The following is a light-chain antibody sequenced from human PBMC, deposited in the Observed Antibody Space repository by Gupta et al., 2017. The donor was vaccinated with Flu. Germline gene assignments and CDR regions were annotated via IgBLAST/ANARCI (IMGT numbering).Light chain of an antibody. Sequence: KTSRITCGGSDIGSKSVHWYQQKPGQAPVLVVYEDRDRPSGIPERFSGSNPGNTATLTISGVEVGDEADYYCQVWDTSSYPRWVFGGGTKLTGL. V-gene: IGLV3-21*03. CDR2: EDR. CDR1: DIGSKS. J-gene: IGLJ3*02. CDR3: QVWDTSSYPRWV.